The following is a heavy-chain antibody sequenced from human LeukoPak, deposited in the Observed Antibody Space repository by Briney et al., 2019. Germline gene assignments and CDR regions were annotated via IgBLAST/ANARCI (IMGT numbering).Heavy chain of an antibody. J-gene: IGHJ4*02. V-gene: IGHV4-34*12. CDR2: IFQSGST. CDR1: GGSFSGYY. D-gene: IGHD2-15*01. Sequence: SETLSLTCAVYGGSFSGYYWSWIRQPPGKGLEWIGEIFQSGSTNYNPSLKSRLTISVDPSKNRFSLKLTSVTAADTAVYYCARVVCRGNTCYSDFDSWGQGTPVTVSS. CDR3: ARVVCRGNTCYSDFDS.